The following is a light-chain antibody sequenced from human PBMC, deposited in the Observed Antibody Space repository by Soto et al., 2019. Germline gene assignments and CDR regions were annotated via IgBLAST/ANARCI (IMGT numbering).Light chain of an antibody. CDR3: SSYTTSASII. Sequence: QSVLTQPASVAGSPGQSLAITCTGSSSDIGTYRYVSWYQQHPGKAPSLVLFDVNRRPSGVSDRFSGDKSGSTASLTISGLQAEDEAYYYCSSYTTSASIIFGGGTKVTVL. V-gene: IGLV2-14*03. J-gene: IGLJ2*01. CDR2: DVN. CDR1: SSDIGTYRY.